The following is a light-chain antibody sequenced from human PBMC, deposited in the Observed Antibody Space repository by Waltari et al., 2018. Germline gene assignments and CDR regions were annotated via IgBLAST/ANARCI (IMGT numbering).Light chain of an antibody. CDR2: AAS. Sequence: DIQMTQSPSSLSASVGDTVTVTCRASQNIRTHLNWYQQKPATAPKLLIYAASTLHRGVPSRFSASASGTDFTLTVTNLQPDDFAVYFCQQYGSSPRTFGQGTKVEIK. J-gene: IGKJ1*01. CDR1: QNIRTH. CDR3: QQYGSSPRT. V-gene: IGKV1-39*01.